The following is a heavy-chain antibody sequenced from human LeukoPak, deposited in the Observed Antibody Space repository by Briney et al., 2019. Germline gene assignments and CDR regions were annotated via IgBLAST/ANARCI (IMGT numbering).Heavy chain of an antibody. V-gene: IGHV4-59*01. J-gene: IGHJ4*02. D-gene: IGHD3-22*01. CDR2: IYYSGST. CDR1: GGSISSYY. Sequence: SETLSLTCTVSGGSISSYYWSWSRQPPGKGLEWIGYIYYSGSTNYNPSLKSRVTISVDTSKNQFSLKLSSVTAADTAVYYCARAGATYYDSSGYYYWGQGTLVTVSS. CDR3: ARAGATYYDSSGYYY.